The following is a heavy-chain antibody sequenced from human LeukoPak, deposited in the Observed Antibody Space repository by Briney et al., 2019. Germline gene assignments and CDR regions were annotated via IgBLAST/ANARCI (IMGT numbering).Heavy chain of an antibody. CDR1: GFTVSSNY. D-gene: IGHD1-26*01. Sequence: GGSLRLSCAASGFTVSSNYMSWVRQAPGKGLEWVSVIYSGGSTYYADSVKGRFTISRDNSKNTLHLQMNSLRAEDTAVYYCARVGSGNYYKYFEHWGQGTLVTVSS. CDR3: ARVGSGNYYKYFEH. V-gene: IGHV3-53*01. CDR2: IYSGGST. J-gene: IGHJ4*02.